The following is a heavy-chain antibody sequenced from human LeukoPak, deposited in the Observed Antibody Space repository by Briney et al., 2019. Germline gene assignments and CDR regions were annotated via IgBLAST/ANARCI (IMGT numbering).Heavy chain of an antibody. CDR2: TYYRSKWYN. D-gene: IGHD1-26*01. J-gene: IGHJ4*02. CDR1: AATVSNKNDA. Sequence: SHTLSLTCAISAATVSNKNDAWNWIRQSPSRGLEWLGRTYYRSKWYNDYAVSMKGRIDINPDTSKNQFSLRLNPVTPEDTAVYFCAREGVGATMANWGQGTLVTVSS. CDR3: AREGVGATMAN. V-gene: IGHV6-1*01.